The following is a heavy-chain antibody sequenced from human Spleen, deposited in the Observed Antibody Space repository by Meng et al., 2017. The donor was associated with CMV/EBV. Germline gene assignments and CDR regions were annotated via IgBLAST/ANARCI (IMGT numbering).Heavy chain of an antibody. J-gene: IGHJ6*02. CDR2: ISSSSSTI. Sequence: GGSLRLSCAASGFTFSDYSMNWVRQAPGKGLEWVSYISSSSSTIHYADPVKGRSTVSRDNAKNSLYLQMNSLRAEDTAIYYCARRLGSSSSFGMDVWGQGTTVTVSS. CDR1: GFTFSDYS. D-gene: IGHD6-6*01. V-gene: IGHV3-48*04. CDR3: ARRLGSSSSFGMDV.